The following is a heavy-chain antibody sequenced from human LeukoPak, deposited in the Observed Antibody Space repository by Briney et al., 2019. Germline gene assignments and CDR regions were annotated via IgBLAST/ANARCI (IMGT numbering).Heavy chain of an antibody. D-gene: IGHD1-26*01. J-gene: IGHJ6*02. CDR2: ISSSSSTI. CDR3: AKVGSGSYYEDYYYGMDV. CDR1: GFTFSSYS. Sequence: GGSLRLSCAASGFTFSSYSMNWVRQAPGKGLEWVSYISSSSSTIYYADSVKGRFTISIDNSKNTLYLQMNSLRAEDTAVYYCAKVGSGSYYEDYYYGMDVWGQGTTVTVSS. V-gene: IGHV3-48*01.